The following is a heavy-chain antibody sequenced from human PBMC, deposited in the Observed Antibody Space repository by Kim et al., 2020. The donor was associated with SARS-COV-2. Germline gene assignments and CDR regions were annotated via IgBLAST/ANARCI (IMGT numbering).Heavy chain of an antibody. Sequence: SVKVSCKASGGTFSSYAISWVRQAPGQGLEWMGGIIPIFGTANYAQKFQGRVTITADESTSTAYMELSSLRSEDTAVYYCATDYGGTEETDYWGQGTLVTVSS. CDR1: GGTFSSYA. CDR3: ATDYGGTEETDY. J-gene: IGHJ4*02. D-gene: IGHD4-17*01. CDR2: IIPIFGTA. V-gene: IGHV1-69*13.